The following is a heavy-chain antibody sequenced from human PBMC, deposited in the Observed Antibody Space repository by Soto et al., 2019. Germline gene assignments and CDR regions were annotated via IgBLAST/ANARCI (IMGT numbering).Heavy chain of an antibody. CDR2: INHSGST. V-gene: IGHV4-34*01. CDR3: ARIGYSYGYETYFDY. CDR1: GGSFSGYY. Sequence: SETLSLTCAVYGGSFSGYYWSWIRQPPGKGLEWIGEINHSGSTNYNPSLKSRVTISVDTSKDQFSLKLSSVTAADTAVYYCARIGYSYGYETYFDYWGQGTLVTVSS. D-gene: IGHD5-18*01. J-gene: IGHJ4*02.